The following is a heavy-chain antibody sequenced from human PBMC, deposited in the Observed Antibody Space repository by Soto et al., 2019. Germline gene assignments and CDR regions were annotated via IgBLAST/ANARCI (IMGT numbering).Heavy chain of an antibody. Sequence: QVQLVQSGAEVKRPGASVKVSCKAPGDTFTSYYLNWVRQAPGQGLEWMGVINPHGGSTKYAQKFQGRITMTRDTSRSTVYMELSSLRSDDTAIYYCARSSGGNFGIIIEGSNWFDPWGQRTLVTVSS. J-gene: IGHJ5*02. V-gene: IGHV1-46*01. CDR3: ARSSGGNFGIIIEGSNWFDP. CDR1: GDTFTSYY. CDR2: INPHGGST. D-gene: IGHD3-3*01.